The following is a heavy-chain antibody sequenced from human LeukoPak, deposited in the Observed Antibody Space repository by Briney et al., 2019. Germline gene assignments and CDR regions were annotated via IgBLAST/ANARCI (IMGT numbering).Heavy chain of an antibody. D-gene: IGHD3-22*01. CDR2: ISSSGSTI. Sequence: GGSLRLSCAASGFTFSVYYMSWIRQAPGKGLEWVSYISSSGSTIYYADSVKGRFTISRDNAKNSLYLQMNSLRAEDTAVYYCARSAYYDSSDTLTGTFDIWGQGTMVTVSS. V-gene: IGHV3-11*01. J-gene: IGHJ3*02. CDR1: GFTFSVYY. CDR3: ARSAYYDSSDTLTGTFDI.